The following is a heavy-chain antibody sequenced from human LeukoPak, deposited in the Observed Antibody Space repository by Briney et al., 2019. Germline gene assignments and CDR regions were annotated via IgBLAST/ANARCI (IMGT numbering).Heavy chain of an antibody. CDR1: GGSISSSNW. Sequence: SETLSLTCAVSGGSISSSNWWNWVRQPPGKGLEWIGEIYHSGSTNYNPSLKSRVTISVDTSKNQFSLKLSSVTAADTAVYYCARCLYYGSGSYLFDPWGQGTLVTVSS. V-gene: IGHV4-4*02. CDR3: ARCLYYGSGSYLFDP. D-gene: IGHD3-10*01. CDR2: IYHSGST. J-gene: IGHJ5*02.